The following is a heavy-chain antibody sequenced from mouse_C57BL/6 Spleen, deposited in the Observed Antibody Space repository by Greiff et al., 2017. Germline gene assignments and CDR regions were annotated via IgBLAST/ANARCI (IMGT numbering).Heavy chain of an antibody. CDR2: INPSNGGT. J-gene: IGHJ2*01. D-gene: IGHD2-1*01. CDR3: ARLGGNPFFDY. CDR1: GYTFTSYW. Sequence: VQLQQPGTELVKPGASVKLSCKASGYTFTSYWMHWVKQRPGQGLEWIGNINPSNGGTNYNQKFKGKATLTVDKSSSTAYMQLSSLTSEDSAVXYCARLGGNPFFDYWGQGTTLTVAS. V-gene: IGHV1-53*01.